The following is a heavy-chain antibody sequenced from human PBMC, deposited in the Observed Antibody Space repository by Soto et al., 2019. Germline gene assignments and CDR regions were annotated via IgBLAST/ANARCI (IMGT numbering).Heavy chain of an antibody. D-gene: IGHD3-10*01. CDR2: INHSGST. J-gene: IGHJ3*02. CDR1: GGSFSGYY. V-gene: IGHV4-34*01. Sequence: QVQLQQWGAGLLKPSETLSLTCAVYGGSFSGYYWSWIRQPPGKGLEWIGEINHSGSTNYNPSIKSRVTISVDTSKNQFSLKLSSVTAADTAVYYCARIWGDAFDIWGQGTMVTVSS. CDR3: ARIWGDAFDI.